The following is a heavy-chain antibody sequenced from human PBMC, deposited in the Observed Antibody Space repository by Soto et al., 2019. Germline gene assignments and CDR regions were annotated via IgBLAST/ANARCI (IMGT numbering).Heavy chain of an antibody. CDR1: GGSISSSSYY. CDR2: IYYSGST. D-gene: IGHD5-18*01. J-gene: IGHJ4*02. CDR3: ARHHPNTAMVNFDY. V-gene: IGHV4-39*01. Sequence: SQTLSLTCTVSGGSISSSSYYWGWIRQPPGKGLEWIGSIYYSGSTYYNPSLKSRVTISVDTSKNQFSLKLSSVTAADTAVYYCARHHPNTAMVNFDYWGQGTLVTVSS.